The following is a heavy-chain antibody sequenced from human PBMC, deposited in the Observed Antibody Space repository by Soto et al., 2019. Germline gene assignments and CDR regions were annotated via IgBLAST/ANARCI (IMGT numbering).Heavy chain of an antibody. CDR2: ISHDGSHK. J-gene: IGHJ1*01. CDR1: GFTFNSFT. CDR3: PTWEERYFQD. V-gene: IGHV3-30-3*01. Sequence: QVQLVESGGGVVQPGRSLRLSCAASGFTFNSFTMHWVRQAPGKGLEWVAVISHDGSHKYSADSVKGRFTISRDDSKNTLYLQMSSLRVEDTAIYYCPTWEERYFQDWGQGTLVTVSS. D-gene: IGHD1-26*01.